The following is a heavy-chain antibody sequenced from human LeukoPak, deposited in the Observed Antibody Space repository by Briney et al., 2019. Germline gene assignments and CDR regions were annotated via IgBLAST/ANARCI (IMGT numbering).Heavy chain of an antibody. Sequence: GRSLRLSCAASGFTFDDFAMHWVRQAPGKGLEWVSGINWNSDTRAYADSVKGRFTISRDNAKNFVYLQMSSLRAEVTAFYYCAKDVDESVAGNNWFDPWGQGTLVTVSS. V-gene: IGHV3-9*01. CDR2: INWNSDTR. D-gene: IGHD6-19*01. CDR1: GFTFDDFA. CDR3: AKDVDESVAGNNWFDP. J-gene: IGHJ5*02.